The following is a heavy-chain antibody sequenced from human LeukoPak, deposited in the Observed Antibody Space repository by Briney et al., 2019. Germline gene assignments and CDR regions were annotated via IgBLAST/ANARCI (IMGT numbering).Heavy chain of an antibody. D-gene: IGHD3-10*01. CDR3: AAAPRSGSYYKYYFDY. CDR1: GYTLTELS. V-gene: IGHV1-24*01. Sequence: ASVTVSCKVSGYTLTELSMHWVRQAPGKGLEWMGGFDPEDGETIYAQKFQGRVTMTEDTSTDTAYMELSSLRSEDTAVYYCAAAPRSGSYYKYYFDYWGQGTLVTVSS. J-gene: IGHJ4*02. CDR2: FDPEDGET.